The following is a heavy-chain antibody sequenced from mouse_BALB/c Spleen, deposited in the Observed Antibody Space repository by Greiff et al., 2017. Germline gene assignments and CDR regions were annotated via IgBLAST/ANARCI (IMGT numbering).Heavy chain of an antibody. CDR1: GFNIKDTY. D-gene: IGHD2-1*01. CDR3: ARGGNYVSYAMDY. Sequence: VQLKQSGAELVKPGASVKLSCTASGFNIKDTYMHWVKQRPEQGLEWIGRIDPANGNTKYDPKFQGKATITADTSSNTAYLQLSSLTSEDTAVYYCARGGNYVSYAMDYWGQGTSVTVSS. J-gene: IGHJ4*01. CDR2: IDPANGNT. V-gene: IGHV14-3*02.